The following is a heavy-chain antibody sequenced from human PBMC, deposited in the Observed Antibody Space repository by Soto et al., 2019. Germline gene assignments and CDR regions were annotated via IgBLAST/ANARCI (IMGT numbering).Heavy chain of an antibody. J-gene: IGHJ4*02. CDR2: INPSSGNA. V-gene: IGHV1-8*01. CDR3: VRVRYFDYAF. D-gene: IGHD2-2*01. CDR1: GYTFTSYD. Sequence: QVHLVQSGAEVKKPGASVKVSCKASGYTFTSYDINWVRQTTGQGLEWMGWINPSSGNADYAQKFDGRDTMTRNTSIGTAYMDLSSLTFEDTAVYYCVRVRYFDYAFWGQGTLVTVS.